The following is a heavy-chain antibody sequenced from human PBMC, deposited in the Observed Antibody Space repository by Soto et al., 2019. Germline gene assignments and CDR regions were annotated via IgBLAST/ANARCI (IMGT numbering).Heavy chain of an antibody. CDR3: APLAVAGPSFDY. D-gene: IGHD6-19*01. V-gene: IGHV3-23*01. CDR2: ISGSGDSI. J-gene: IGHJ4*02. Sequence: GGSLRLSCAASGFTFTSYAMSWVRQAPGKGLEWVSSISGSGDSIHYADSVKGRFTISRDNSKNTLYLQMNSLRAEDTAVYYCAPLAVAGPSFDYWGQGTLVTVSS. CDR1: GFTFTSYA.